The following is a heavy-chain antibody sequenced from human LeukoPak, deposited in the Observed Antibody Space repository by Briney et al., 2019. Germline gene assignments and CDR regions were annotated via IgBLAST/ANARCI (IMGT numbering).Heavy chain of an antibody. Sequence: GGSLRLSCAASGFTVSSNYMSWVRQAPGKGLEWVSGIYSSGSTYYADSVNGRFTISTDNSKNTLYLQMNSLRADDTAVYYCARDPRLDSSGYYTAYWGQGTLVTVSS. V-gene: IGHV3-66*03. CDR1: GFTVSSNY. D-gene: IGHD3-22*01. CDR3: ARDPRLDSSGYYTAY. J-gene: IGHJ4*02. CDR2: IYSSGST.